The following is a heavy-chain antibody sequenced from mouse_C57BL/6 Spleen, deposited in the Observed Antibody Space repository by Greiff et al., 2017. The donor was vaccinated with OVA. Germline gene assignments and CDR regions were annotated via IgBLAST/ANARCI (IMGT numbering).Heavy chain of an antibody. J-gene: IGHJ1*03. D-gene: IGHD1-1*01. CDR1: GFTFSNYW. CDR2: IRLKSDNYAT. Sequence: VQLKESGGGLVQPGGSMKLSCVASGFTFSNYWMNWVRQSPEQGLEWVAQIRLKSDNYATHYAVSVKGRFTISRDDSKSRVYLQMNNLSAEDTGIYYCTDYGSSLWYFDVWGTGTTVTVSS. V-gene: IGHV6-3*01. CDR3: TDYGSSLWYFDV.